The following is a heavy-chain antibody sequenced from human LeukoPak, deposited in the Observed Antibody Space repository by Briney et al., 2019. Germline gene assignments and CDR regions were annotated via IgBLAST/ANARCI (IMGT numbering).Heavy chain of an antibody. CDR3: SMWWGCSSGICYYHY. CDR1: GFTLTHAW. D-gene: IGHD2-15*01. J-gene: IGHJ4*02. V-gene: IGHV3-15*01. CDR2: ITSKTDGATT. Sequence: GRSPRLSCAASGFTLTHAWTDSVRPAPGEGLGWVGRITSKTDGATTDYATPVKGRFTISRDDSKSTLSLPMNSLETEDTAIYYCSMWWGCSSGICYYHYWGQGTLVTVSS.